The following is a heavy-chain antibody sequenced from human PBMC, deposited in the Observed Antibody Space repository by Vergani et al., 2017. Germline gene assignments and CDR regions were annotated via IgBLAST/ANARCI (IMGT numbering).Heavy chain of an antibody. CDR2: IIPVLGKT. J-gene: IGHJ4*02. CDR1: GATFRSNT. CDR3: ARSRDGYTLDYFDY. D-gene: IGHD5-24*01. Sequence: QVQLVQSGAEVKKPGSSVKVSCKASGATFRSNTISWVRQVPGQGLEWMGRIIPVLGKTKYAQDFQGRLTITADTSTSTAYMELTSLRSQDTAVYYCARSRDGYTLDYFDYWGQGTLVTVSS. V-gene: IGHV1-69*02.